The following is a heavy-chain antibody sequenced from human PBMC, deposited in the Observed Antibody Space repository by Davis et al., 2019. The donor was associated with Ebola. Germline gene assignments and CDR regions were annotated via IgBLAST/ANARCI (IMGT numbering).Heavy chain of an antibody. CDR2: IYYSGST. Sequence: MPSQTLSPTCTLSGGSISSGDYYWSWIRQPPGKGLEWIGYIYYSGSTYYNPSLKSRVTIPVDTSKNQFSLKLSSVTAADKAVYYCARDRVVPAAIIYYYYGMDVWGQGTTVTVSS. CDR1: GGSISSGDYY. CDR3: ARDRVVPAAIIYYYYGMDV. V-gene: IGHV4-30-4*01. J-gene: IGHJ6*02. D-gene: IGHD2-2*02.